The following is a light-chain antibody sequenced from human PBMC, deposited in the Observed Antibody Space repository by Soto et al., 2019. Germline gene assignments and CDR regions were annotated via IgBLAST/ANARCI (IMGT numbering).Light chain of an antibody. CDR3: QQRDNWPLT. V-gene: IGKV3-11*01. CDR2: DAS. J-gene: IGKJ3*01. Sequence: EIVLTQSPATLSLSPGERATLSCRASQNIDVYLDWFQQKPGQSPRLLIFDASNRATGVPTRFSGSGSGTDFTLTISSLEHEDFAVYYCQQRDNWPLTFGPGTKVDI. CDR1: QNIDVY.